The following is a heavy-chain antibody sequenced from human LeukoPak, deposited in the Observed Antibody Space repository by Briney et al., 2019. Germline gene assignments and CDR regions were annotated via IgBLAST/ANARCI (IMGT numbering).Heavy chain of an antibody. CDR2: ISHSGST. D-gene: IGHD6-19*01. Sequence: SETLSLTCAVSGGSISSTNWWSWVRQPPGKGLEWIGEISHSGSTNYNPSLKSRVTISVDKSKNQFSLKLSSVTAADTAVYYCARELLGSGWSKFDYWGQGTLVTVSS. CDR1: GGSISSTNW. J-gene: IGHJ4*02. V-gene: IGHV4-4*02. CDR3: ARELLGSGWSKFDY.